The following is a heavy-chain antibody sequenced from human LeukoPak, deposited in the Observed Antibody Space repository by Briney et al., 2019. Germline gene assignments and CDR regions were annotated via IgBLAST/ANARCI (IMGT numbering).Heavy chain of an antibody. CDR2: TYYRSKWYN. Sequence: SQTLSLTCAISGDIVSSNSAAWNWIRQSPSRGLEWLGRTYYRSKWYNDYAVSVKSRITINPDTSKNQFSLQLNSVTPEDTAVYYCAKAVVPSGSYYYYYYYMDVWGKGTTVTVSS. CDR3: AKAVVPSGSYYYYYYYMDV. D-gene: IGHD1-26*01. V-gene: IGHV6-1*01. J-gene: IGHJ6*03. CDR1: GDIVSSNSAA.